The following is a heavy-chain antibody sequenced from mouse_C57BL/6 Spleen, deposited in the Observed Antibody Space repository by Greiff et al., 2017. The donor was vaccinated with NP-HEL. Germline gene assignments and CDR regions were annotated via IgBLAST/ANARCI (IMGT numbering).Heavy chain of an antibody. D-gene: IGHD1-1*01. Sequence: EVKLVESGGGLVQPKGSLKLSCAASGFSFNTYAMNWVRQAPGKGLEWGARIRSKSNNYATYYADSVKDRFTISRDDSESMLYLQMNNLKTEDTAMYYCVRHDYYGSSYDAMDYWGQGTSVTVSS. V-gene: IGHV10-1*01. CDR2: IRSKSNNYAT. CDR1: GFSFNTYA. J-gene: IGHJ4*01. CDR3: VRHDYYGSSYDAMDY.